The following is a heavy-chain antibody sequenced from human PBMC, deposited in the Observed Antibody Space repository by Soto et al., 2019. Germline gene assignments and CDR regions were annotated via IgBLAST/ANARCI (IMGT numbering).Heavy chain of an antibody. Sequence: GGSLRLSCAASGFTFSSYSMNWVRQAPGKGLEWVSYISSSSSTIYYADSVKGRFTISRDNAKNSLYLQMNSLRAEDTAVYYCARASLSESKMRYSGYDWGPRYGAFDIWGQGTMVTVSS. CDR3: ARASLSESKMRYSGYDWGPRYGAFDI. D-gene: IGHD5-12*01. CDR1: GFTFSSYS. V-gene: IGHV3-48*01. CDR2: ISSSSSTI. J-gene: IGHJ3*02.